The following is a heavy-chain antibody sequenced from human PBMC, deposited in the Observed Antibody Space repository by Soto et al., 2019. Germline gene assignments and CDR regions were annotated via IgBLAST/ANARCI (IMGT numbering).Heavy chain of an antibody. Sequence: QVQLVQSGAEVKKPGASVKVSCKASGYTFTGYYMHWVRQAPGQGLEWMGWINPKSGGTNYAQKLTGRVTITRDTSMSTAYMELSRLGADDTAVYYCARVARWIEGPVDYWGQGTLVTVSS. J-gene: IGHJ4*02. CDR1: GYTFTGYY. V-gene: IGHV1-2*02. CDR2: INPKSGGT. D-gene: IGHD1-1*01. CDR3: ARVARWIEGPVDY.